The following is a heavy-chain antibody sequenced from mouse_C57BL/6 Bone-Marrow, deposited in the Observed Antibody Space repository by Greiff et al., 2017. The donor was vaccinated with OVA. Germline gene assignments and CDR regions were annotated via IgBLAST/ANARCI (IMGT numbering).Heavy chain of an antibody. V-gene: IGHV1-18*01. Sequence: EVKVVESGPELVKPGASVKIPCKASGYTFTDYNMDWVKQSHGKSLEWIGDINPNNGGTIYNQKFKGKATLTVDKSSSTAYMELRSLTSEDTAVYYCASYYGSSYGFAYWGQGTLVTVSA. D-gene: IGHD1-1*01. J-gene: IGHJ3*01. CDR2: INPNNGGT. CDR3: ASYYGSSYGFAY. CDR1: GYTFTDYN.